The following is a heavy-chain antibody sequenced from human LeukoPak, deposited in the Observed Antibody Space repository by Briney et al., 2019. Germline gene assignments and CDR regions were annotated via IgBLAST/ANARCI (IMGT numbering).Heavy chain of an antibody. CDR2: ISSSATYT. Sequence: PGGSLRLSCAASGFSFSDYYMNWIRQAPGKGLEWVSYISSSATYTDYAESVKGRFTVSRDNAKNTLYLQMNSLRAEDTAVYYCARDGRGPDYWGQGTLVTVSS. CDR1: GFSFSDYY. V-gene: IGHV3-11*06. J-gene: IGHJ4*02. CDR3: ARDGRGPDY. D-gene: IGHD3/OR15-3a*01.